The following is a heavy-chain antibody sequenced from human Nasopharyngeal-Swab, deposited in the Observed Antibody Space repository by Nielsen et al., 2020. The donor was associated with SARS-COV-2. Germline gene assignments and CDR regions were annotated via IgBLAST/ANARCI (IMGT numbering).Heavy chain of an antibody. Sequence: LKISCAASGFTFDDYAMHWVRQAPGKGLEWVSGISWNSGSIGYADSVKGRFTISRDNAKNSLYLQMNSLRAEDTALYYCAKHLLSSGWYYFDYWGQGTLVTVSS. CDR1: GFTFDDYA. D-gene: IGHD6-19*01. CDR2: ISWNSGSI. CDR3: AKHLLSSGWYYFDY. V-gene: IGHV3-9*01. J-gene: IGHJ4*02.